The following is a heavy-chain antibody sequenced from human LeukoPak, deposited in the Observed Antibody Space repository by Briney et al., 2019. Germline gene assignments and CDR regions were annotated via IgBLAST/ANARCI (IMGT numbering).Heavy chain of an antibody. D-gene: IGHD1-14*01. J-gene: IGHJ6*02. CDR1: GFTFSSYA. CDR2: ISYDGSNK. V-gene: IGHV3-30-3*01. CDR3: ARGPRYNGYYYGMDV. Sequence: LPGGSLRLSCAASGFTFSSYAMHWVRQAPGKGLEWVAVISYDGSNKYYADSVKGRFTISRDNSKNTLYLQMSSLRAEDTAVYYCARGPRYNGYYYGMDVWGQGTTVTVSS.